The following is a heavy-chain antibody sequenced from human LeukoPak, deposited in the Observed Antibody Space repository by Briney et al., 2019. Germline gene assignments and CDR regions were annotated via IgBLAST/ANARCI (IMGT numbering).Heavy chain of an antibody. J-gene: IGHJ4*02. V-gene: IGHV4-59*04. CDR3: ARYQYSSSWFFDY. Sequence: SETLSLTCTVSGDSISSYYWGWIRQPPGKGLEWIGSIYYSGSTYYNPSLKSRVTMSVDTSKNQFSLKLSSVTAADTAMYYCARYQYSSSWFFDYWGQGTLVTVSS. CDR1: GDSISSYY. CDR2: IYYSGST. D-gene: IGHD6-13*01.